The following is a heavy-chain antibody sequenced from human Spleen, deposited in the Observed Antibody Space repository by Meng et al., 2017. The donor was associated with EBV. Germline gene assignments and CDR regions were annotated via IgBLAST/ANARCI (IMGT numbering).Heavy chain of an antibody. J-gene: IGHJ4*02. V-gene: IGHV4-4*02. CDR2: THHGWNT. CDR1: GGSVTSTNW. Sequence: QVLLQGCGHGSVKPSGALSFPCVVSGGSVTSTNWWSWVSQPPGKGLEWIGETHHGWNTNYNTSLQSRVIISVDKSKSQFSLQLTSVTAADTALYYCASHLLTPGTRGFDHWGPGILVTVSS. CDR3: ASHLLTPGTRGFDH. D-gene: IGHD6-13*01.